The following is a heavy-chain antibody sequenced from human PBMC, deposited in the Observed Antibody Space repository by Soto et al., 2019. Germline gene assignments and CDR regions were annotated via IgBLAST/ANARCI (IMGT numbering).Heavy chain of an antibody. D-gene: IGHD2-15*01. CDR1: RGTFGSDS. CDR2: IIPMFDTP. Sequence: SVKLSCKASRGTFGSDSFRWVLQDLGQGLEWMGGIIPMFDTPIYAQKFKDRVTITPDESTRTAYMQLSSLRSGDPAVYYYARFGGLDRDFNYWGRGSLVPVSS. CDR3: ARFGGLDRDFNY. V-gene: IGHV1-69*13. J-gene: IGHJ4*02.